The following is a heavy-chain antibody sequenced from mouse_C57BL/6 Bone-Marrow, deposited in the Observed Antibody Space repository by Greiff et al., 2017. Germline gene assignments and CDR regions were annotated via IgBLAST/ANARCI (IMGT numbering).Heavy chain of an antibody. V-gene: IGHV5-6*01. CDR3: ARHEYVDV. CDR1: GFTFSSYG. J-gene: IGHJ1*03. CDR2: ISSGGSYT. Sequence: EVKVVESGGDLVKPGGSLKLSCTASGFTFSSYGMSWVRQTPDKRLEWVATISSGGSYTYYPDSVKGRVTITRDNAKNTLYLQMSSLKSEDTAMYYCARHEYVDVWGTGTTVTVSS.